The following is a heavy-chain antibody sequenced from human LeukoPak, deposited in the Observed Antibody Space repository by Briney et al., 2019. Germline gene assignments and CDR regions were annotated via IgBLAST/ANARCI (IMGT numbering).Heavy chain of an antibody. V-gene: IGHV4-39*07. CDR1: GGSISSSRYY. Sequence: SETLSLTCTVSGGSISSSRYYWGWFRQPPGRGLEWIGSIYYSGNTYYNPSLQSRVTISVDTSKNQFSLKLSSVTAADTAVYYCARVGYSSSGNYYNDRGAFDYWGQGTLVTVSS. J-gene: IGHJ4*02. D-gene: IGHD3-10*01. CDR2: IYYSGNT. CDR3: ARVGYSSSGNYYNDRGAFDY.